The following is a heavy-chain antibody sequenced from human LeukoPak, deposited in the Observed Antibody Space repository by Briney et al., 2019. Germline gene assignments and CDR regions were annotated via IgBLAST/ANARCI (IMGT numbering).Heavy chain of an antibody. CDR2: ISYDGSNK. D-gene: IGHD3-3*01. CDR1: GFTFSSYA. J-gene: IGHJ6*02. Sequence: GGSLRLSCAASGFTFSSYAMHWVRRAPGKGLEWVAVISYDGSNKYYADSVKGRFTISRDNSKNTLYLQMNSLRAEDTAVYYCARDLIRFLEWEYYYGMDVWGQGTTVTVSS. CDR3: ARDLIRFLEWEYYYGMDV. V-gene: IGHV3-30*04.